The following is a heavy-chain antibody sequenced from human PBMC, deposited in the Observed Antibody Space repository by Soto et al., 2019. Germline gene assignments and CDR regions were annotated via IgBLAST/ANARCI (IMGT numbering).Heavy chain of an antibody. V-gene: IGHV3-64*01. CDR1: GFTFSSYA. CDR3: ARDKFQLLCDY. Sequence: EVQLVESGGGLVQPGGSLRLSCAASGFTFSSYAMHWVRQAPGKGVEYVSAISSKGGSTYYANSVKGRFTISRDNAKNTLYLQMGSLRAEEMAAYYCARDKFQLLCDYWGQGTLVTVSS. J-gene: IGHJ4*02. D-gene: IGHD2-2*01. CDR2: ISSKGGST.